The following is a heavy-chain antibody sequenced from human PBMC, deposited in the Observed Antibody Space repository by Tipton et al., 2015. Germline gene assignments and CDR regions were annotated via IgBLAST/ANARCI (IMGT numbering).Heavy chain of an antibody. CDR1: GGSFSGYY. CDR2: INHSGST. J-gene: IGHJ6*02. CDR3: ARDLEHGMDV. Sequence: TLSLTCAVYGGSFSGYYWNWIRQPPGKGLEWIGEINHSGSTHYNPSLKRRVTISLDTSKNQFSLTLNSVTAADTAVYYCARDLEHGMDVWGQGTTVTVSS. V-gene: IGHV4-34*01. D-gene: IGHD5-24*01.